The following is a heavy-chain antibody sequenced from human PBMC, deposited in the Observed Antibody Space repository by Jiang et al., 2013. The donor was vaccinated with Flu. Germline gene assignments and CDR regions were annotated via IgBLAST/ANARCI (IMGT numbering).Heavy chain of an antibody. V-gene: IGHV1-3*01. Sequence: GAEVKKPGASVKVSCKASGYTFTSYAMHWVRQAPGQRLEWMGWINAGNGNTKYSQKFQGRVTITRDTSASTAYMELSSLRSEDTAVYYCARAPMVPYDSSGYYVSYYFDYWGQGTLVTVSS. D-gene: IGHD3-22*01. CDR1: GYTFTSYA. CDR2: INAGNGNT. J-gene: IGHJ4*02. CDR3: ARAPMVPYDSSGYYVSYYFDY.